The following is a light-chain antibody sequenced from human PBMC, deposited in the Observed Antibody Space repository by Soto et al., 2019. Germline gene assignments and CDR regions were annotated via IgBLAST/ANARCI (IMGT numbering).Light chain of an antibody. J-gene: IGKJ1*01. Sequence: EIVMTQSPATLSVSPGERATLSCRASQSVSRNVAWYQQKPGQAPRLLIHDASTRATGISVRFSGSGSGTEFTLTISRLQSEDFAVYYYQQYNNWLWTFGQGTKVEIK. CDR1: QSVSRN. CDR3: QQYNNWLWT. V-gene: IGKV3-15*01. CDR2: DAS.